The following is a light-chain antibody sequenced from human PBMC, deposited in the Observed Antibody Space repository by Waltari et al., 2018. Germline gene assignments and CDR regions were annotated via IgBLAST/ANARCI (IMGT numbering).Light chain of an antibody. V-gene: IGLV1-47*01. CDR1: RSNIGSNY. CDR3: ATWDDRRSGPV. J-gene: IGLJ2*01. CDR2: RTY. Sequence: QSVVTQPPSASGNPGQTITISCSGSRSNIGSNYVFWYQQLPGTATKLLIYRTYQRHSGVHDRFLGSKSGTSASLNIRGRRPEDESDYYCATWDDRRSGPVFGGGTKLTVL.